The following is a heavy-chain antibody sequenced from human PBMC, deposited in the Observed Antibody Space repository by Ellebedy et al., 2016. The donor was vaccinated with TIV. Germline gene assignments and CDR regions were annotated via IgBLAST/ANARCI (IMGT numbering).Heavy chain of an antibody. CDR2: IIPIFDTA. J-gene: IGHJ6*02. V-gene: IGHV1-69*06. CDR1: AGTFNSHT. D-gene: IGHD1-14*01. CDR3: ATCPLTNTYFYYGMDV. Sequence: AASVKVSCKASAGTFNSHTICWVRQAPGEGLEWMGGIIPIFDTANYAQKFRGRVTFTADKSTSTAYMDLSSLTSEDTAVYYCATCPLTNTYFYYGMDVWGQGTTVTVSS.